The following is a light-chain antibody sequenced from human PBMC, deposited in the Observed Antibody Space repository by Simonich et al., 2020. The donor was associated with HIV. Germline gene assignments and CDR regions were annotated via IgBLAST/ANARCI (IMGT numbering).Light chain of an antibody. Sequence: EIVLTKSPATLSLSPGERATLPCRASQSVSSNLAWYQQKPGQAPRLLIYDASNRATGIPARFSGSGSGTDFTLTISSLEPEDFAVYYCQQRSNWSMYTFGQGTKLEIK. V-gene: IGKV3-11*01. J-gene: IGKJ2*01. CDR3: QQRSNWSMYT. CDR1: QSVSSN. CDR2: DAS.